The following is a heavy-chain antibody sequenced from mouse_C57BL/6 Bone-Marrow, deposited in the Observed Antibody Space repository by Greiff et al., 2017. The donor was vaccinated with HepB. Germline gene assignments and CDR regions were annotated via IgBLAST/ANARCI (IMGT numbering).Heavy chain of an antibody. Sequence: EVQRVESGPGLVKPSQSLSLTCSVTGYSITSGYYWNWIRQFPGNKLEWMGYISYDGSNNYNPSLKNRISITRDTSKNQFFLKLNSVTTEDTATYYCARDYGSSYSWYFDVWGTGTTVTVSS. CDR2: ISYDGSN. CDR1: GYSITSGYY. D-gene: IGHD1-1*01. J-gene: IGHJ1*03. V-gene: IGHV3-6*01. CDR3: ARDYGSSYSWYFDV.